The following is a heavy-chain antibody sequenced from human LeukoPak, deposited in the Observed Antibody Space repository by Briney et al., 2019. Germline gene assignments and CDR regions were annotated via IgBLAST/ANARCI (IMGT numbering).Heavy chain of an antibody. V-gene: IGHV3-74*01. CDR2: INADGSST. CDR3: ARDPPYSSSTMDV. J-gene: IGHJ6*03. CDR1: GFTFSSYW. D-gene: IGHD6-6*01. Sequence: PGGSLRLSCAASGFTFSSYWMHWVRQAPGKGLVWVSRINADGSSTSYVDSVKGRFTISRDNAKNTLYLQMNSLRAEDTAVYYCARDPPYSSSTMDVWGKGTTVTVSS.